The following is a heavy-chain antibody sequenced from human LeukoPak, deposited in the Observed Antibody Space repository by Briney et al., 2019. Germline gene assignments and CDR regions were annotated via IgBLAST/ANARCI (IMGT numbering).Heavy chain of an antibody. CDR3: AKFQWELLTFDY. J-gene: IGHJ4*02. CDR2: ISGSGGST. D-gene: IGHD1-26*01. Sequence: PGGSLRLSCAASGFTFSSYAMSWVRQAPGKGLEWVSAISGSGGSTYYADSVEGRFTISRDNSKNTLYLQMNSLRAEDTAVYYCAKFQWELLTFDYWGQGTLVTVSS. V-gene: IGHV3-23*01. CDR1: GFTFSSYA.